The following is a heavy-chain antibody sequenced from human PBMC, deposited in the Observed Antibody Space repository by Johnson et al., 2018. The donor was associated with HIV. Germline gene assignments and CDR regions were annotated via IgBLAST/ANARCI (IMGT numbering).Heavy chain of an antibody. CDR2: IYSGGST. J-gene: IGHJ3*02. V-gene: IGHV3-66*01. Sequence: EVQLVESGGGVVQPGRSLRLSCAASGFTFSSYAMHWVRQAPAKGLEWVSVIYSGGSTYYADSVKGRFIISRDNSKHTLYLQMNSLRADDTAVYYCARSRQVGTPDAFDIWGQGTMVTVSS. D-gene: IGHD1-14*01. CDR1: GFTFSSYA. CDR3: ARSRQVGTPDAFDI.